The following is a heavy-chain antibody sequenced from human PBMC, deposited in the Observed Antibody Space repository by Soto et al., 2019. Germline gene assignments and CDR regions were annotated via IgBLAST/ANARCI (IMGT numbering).Heavy chain of an antibody. J-gene: IGHJ6*03. CDR2: ISGSGGST. D-gene: IGHD2-15*01. Sequence: GGSLRLSCAASGFTFSSYAMSWVRQAPGKGLEWVSAISGSGGSTYYADSVKGRFTISRDNSKNTLYLQMNSLRAEDTAVYYCAESGPRIDYYYMDVWGKGTTVTVSS. CDR3: AESGPRIDYYYMDV. V-gene: IGHV3-23*01. CDR1: GFTFSSYA.